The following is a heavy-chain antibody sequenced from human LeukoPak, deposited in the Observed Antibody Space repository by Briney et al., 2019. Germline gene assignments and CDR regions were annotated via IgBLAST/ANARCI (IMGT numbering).Heavy chain of an antibody. V-gene: IGHV3-23*01. CDR1: GFTFSDYA. Sequence: PGGSLRLSCAASGFTFSDYAMTWLRQAPGKGLEWVATISTSGSRTYSLDSVKGRFAFSRDNSKNTLFLEMNSLRAEDTAIYYCAKCRAGSDAYCYGFDYWGKGTLVTVSS. CDR3: AKCRAGSDAYCYGFDY. CDR2: ISTSGSRT. J-gene: IGHJ4*02. D-gene: IGHD3-16*01.